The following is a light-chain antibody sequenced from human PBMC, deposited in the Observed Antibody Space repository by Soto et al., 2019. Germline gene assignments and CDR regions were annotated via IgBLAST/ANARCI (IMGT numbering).Light chain of an antibody. J-gene: IGLJ2*01. Sequence: QSALTQPASVSGSPGQSITISCTGTSSDVGAYDYVSWYQQHPGIAPKLMIYEVSNRPSGVSNRFSGSKSGNTASLTISGLQTEDEADYYCTSYTSTTTLVFGGGTKLTV. CDR3: TSYTSTTTLV. V-gene: IGLV2-14*01. CDR2: EVS. CDR1: SSDVGAYDY.